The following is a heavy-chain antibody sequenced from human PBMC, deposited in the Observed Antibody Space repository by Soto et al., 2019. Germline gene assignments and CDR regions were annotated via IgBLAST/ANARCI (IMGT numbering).Heavy chain of an antibody. V-gene: IGHV3-23*01. Sequence: EVQLLESGAGMEQPGGSLRLSCAASGFTFSSYAMNWVRQAPGKGLEWVSVISGSGDSTYYADSVKGRFTISKDNSKNTLYLQMNSLRAEDTAVYYCVKRSHGLYFDYWGQGTLVTVSS. J-gene: IGHJ4*02. CDR1: GFTFSSYA. CDR2: ISGSGDST. CDR3: VKRSHGLYFDY.